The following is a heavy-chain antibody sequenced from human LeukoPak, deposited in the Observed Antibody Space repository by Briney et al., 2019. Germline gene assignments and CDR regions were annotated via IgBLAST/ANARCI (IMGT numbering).Heavy chain of an antibody. CDR3: ANMGYSYAPGLFDP. CDR2: IYYSGSN. V-gene: IGHV4-39*07. CDR1: GGSISSSGYY. J-gene: IGHJ5*02. D-gene: IGHD5-18*01. Sequence: SETLSLTCTVSGGSISSSGYYWGWIRQTPGKGLEWIGSIYYSGSNYHNPSLKSRVSMSVDTSKNQFSLKLSSVTAADTAVYYCANMGYSYAPGLFDPWGQGTLVTVSS.